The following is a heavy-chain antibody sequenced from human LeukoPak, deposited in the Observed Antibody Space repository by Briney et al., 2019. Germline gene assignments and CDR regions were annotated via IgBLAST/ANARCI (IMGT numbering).Heavy chain of an antibody. D-gene: IGHD2-15*01. CDR3: ARLLGSGIDF. CDR2: IYPGDSDT. V-gene: IGHV5-51*01. J-gene: IGHJ4*02. CDR1: GYNFTNVR. Sequence: GESLQSSIKGSGYNFTNVRTGWVRQMPGKGLEWMGVIYPGDSDTTYSPSFQGQVTISADKSITTAYLQWSSLKASDTAMYYCARLLGSGIDFWGQGNPVTVSS.